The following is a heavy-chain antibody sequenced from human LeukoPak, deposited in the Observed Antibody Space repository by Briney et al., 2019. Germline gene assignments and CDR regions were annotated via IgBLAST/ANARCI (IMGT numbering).Heavy chain of an antibody. V-gene: IGHV1-2*02. CDR1: GYTFTGYY. J-gene: IGHJ4*02. CDR3: ARDYYDSSGPVGY. D-gene: IGHD3-22*01. CDR2: INPNSGGT. Sequence: ASVKVSCKASGYTFTGYYMHWVRQAPGQGLEWMGWINPNSGGTNYAQKFQGRVTMTRDTSISTAYMELSRLRSDDTAVYYCARDYYDSSGPVGYWGQGTLVTVSS.